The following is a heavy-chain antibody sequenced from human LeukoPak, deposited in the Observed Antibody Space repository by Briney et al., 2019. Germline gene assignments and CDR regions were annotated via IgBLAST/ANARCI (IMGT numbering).Heavy chain of an antibody. V-gene: IGHV4-38-2*02. J-gene: IGHJ3*02. CDR3: ARHSRRCSSTTCYTGAFDI. CDR1: GYSITSGYY. CDR2: VYHSGDT. D-gene: IGHD2-2*02. Sequence: PSETLSLTCTVCGYSITSGYYRGWIRPPPGKGLEGIGIVYHSGDTYYNPSLKSRVTISVDTSENQFSLKLTSVTAADTALYFCARHSRRCSSTTCYTGAFDIWGPGTVVTVSS.